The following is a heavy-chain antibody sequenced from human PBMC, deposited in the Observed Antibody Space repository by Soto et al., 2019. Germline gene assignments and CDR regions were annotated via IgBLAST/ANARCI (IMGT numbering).Heavy chain of an antibody. J-gene: IGHJ4*02. CDR1: GGTIRSSSYY. CDR2: IYYTGCT. CDR3: ATSYGNAWYTY. Sequence: PSETLSLTYTVSGGTIRSSSYYWGWNRQPPEKGLEWIGSIYYTGCTHYNPSLKSRLTISVDRSKNQFTLQLTSVTVADTAVYYCATSYGNAWYTYWGQGTQVTVSS. D-gene: IGHD6-13*01. V-gene: IGHV4-39*06.